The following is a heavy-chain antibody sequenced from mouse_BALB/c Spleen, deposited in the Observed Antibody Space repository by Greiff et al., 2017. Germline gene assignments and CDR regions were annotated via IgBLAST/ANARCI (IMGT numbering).Heavy chain of an antibody. J-gene: IGHJ2*01. D-gene: IGHD1-2*01. Sequence: EVKVVESGGGLVKPGGSLKLSCAASGFTFSSYAMSWVRQSPEKRLEWVASISSGGSTYYPDSVKGRFTISRDNARNILYLQMSSLRSEDTAMYYCARGYGSLDYWGQGTTLTVSS. CDR3: ARGYGSLDY. CDR1: GFTFSSYA. V-gene: IGHV5-6-5*01. CDR2: ISSGGST.